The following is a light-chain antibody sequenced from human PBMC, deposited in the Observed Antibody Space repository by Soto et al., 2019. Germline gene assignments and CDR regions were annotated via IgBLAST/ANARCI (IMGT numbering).Light chain of an antibody. V-gene: IGKV2-28*01. J-gene: IGKJ1*01. CDR1: QSLLHSNGYNY. Sequence: DIVVTQSPLSLPVTPGEPASISCRSSQSLLHSNGYNYLEWYLQKPGQSPQLLIYLGSNLASGVADSFSGCGSGTAVTQKISRVEDEDVGVYYCMQSVEDWRFGRRTKVEIK. CDR2: LGS. CDR3: MQSVEDWR.